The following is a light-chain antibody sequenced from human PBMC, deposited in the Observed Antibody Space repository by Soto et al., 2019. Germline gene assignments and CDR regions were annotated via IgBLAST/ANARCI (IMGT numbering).Light chain of an antibody. CDR1: SSNIGNNY. J-gene: IGLJ2*01. V-gene: IGLV1-51*01. CDR3: GTWDSSLSAGV. Sequence: QSALTQPPSVSAAPGQKVTISCSGTSSNIGNNYVSWYQHLPGTAPRLLIYDNNKRPSGIPDRFSGSRSATSATLGITGLQTGDEADYYCGTWDSSLSAGVFGGGTKLTVL. CDR2: DNN.